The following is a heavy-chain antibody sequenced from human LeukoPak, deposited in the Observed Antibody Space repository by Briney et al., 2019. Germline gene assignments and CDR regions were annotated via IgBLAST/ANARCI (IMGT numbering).Heavy chain of an antibody. D-gene: IGHD3-22*01. CDR1: GFTFNDYY. Sequence: PGGSLRLSCAASGFTFNDYYMNWIRQAPGKGLEWIGEINHSGSTNYNPSPKSRVTISVDTSKNQFSLKLSSVTAADTAVYYCARGRGITMIVVAYWFDYWGQGTLVTVSS. CDR3: ARGRGITMIVVAYWFDY. J-gene: IGHJ4*02. CDR2: INHSGST. V-gene: IGHV4-34*01.